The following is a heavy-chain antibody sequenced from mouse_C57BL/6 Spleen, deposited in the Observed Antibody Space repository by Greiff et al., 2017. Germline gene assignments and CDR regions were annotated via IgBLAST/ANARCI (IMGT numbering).Heavy chain of an antibody. Sequence: QVQLQQPGAELVKPGALVKMSCKASGYTFTSYWITWVKQRPGQGLEWLGDIYPGSGSTNYNEKFKSKATLTVDTSSSTAYMQLSSLTSEDSAVYYCARWPNYYGSSYDYWGQGTTLTVSS. CDR3: ARWPNYYGSSYDY. J-gene: IGHJ2*01. CDR2: IYPGSGST. V-gene: IGHV1-55*01. CDR1: GYTFTSYW. D-gene: IGHD1-1*01.